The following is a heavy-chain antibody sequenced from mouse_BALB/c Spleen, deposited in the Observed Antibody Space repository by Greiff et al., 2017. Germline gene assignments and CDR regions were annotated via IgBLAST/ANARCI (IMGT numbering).Heavy chain of an antibody. CDR2: IWGDGST. CDR3: ARGWLLRPYAMDY. J-gene: IGHJ4*01. CDR1: GFSLTGYG. V-gene: IGHV2-6-7*01. D-gene: IGHD2-3*01. Sequence: VMLVESGPGLVAPSQSLSITCTVSGFSLTGYGVNWVRQPPGKGLEWLGMIWGDGSTDYNSALKSRLSISKDNSKSQVFLKMNSLQTDDTARYYCARGWLLRPYAMDYWGQGTSVTVSS.